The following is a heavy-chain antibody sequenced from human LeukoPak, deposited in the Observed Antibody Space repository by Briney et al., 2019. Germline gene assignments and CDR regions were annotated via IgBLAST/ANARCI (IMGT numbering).Heavy chain of an antibody. CDR1: GYSFTSYW. CDR3: ARGGPGTTYYYDSSGYYPLDY. D-gene: IGHD3-22*01. Sequence: GESLKISCKGSGYSFTSYWIGWVRQMPGKGLEWMGIIYPGDSDTRYSPSFQGQVPISADKSISTAYLQLSSLKASDTAMYYCARGGPGTTYYYDSSGYYPLDYWGQGTLVTVSS. J-gene: IGHJ4*02. V-gene: IGHV5-51*01. CDR2: IYPGDSDT.